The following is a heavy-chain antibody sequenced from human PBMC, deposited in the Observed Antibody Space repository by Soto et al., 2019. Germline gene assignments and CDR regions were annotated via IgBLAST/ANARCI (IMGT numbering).Heavy chain of an antibody. V-gene: IGHV1-46*03. Sequence: ASVKVSCKASGYTFTSYYMHWVRQAPGQGLEWMGIINPSGGSTSYAQKFQGRVTMTRDTSTSTVYMELSSLRSEDTAVYYCARAHTVTTSGGEAFDIWGQGTMVTVSS. CDR3: ARAHTVTTSGGEAFDI. J-gene: IGHJ3*02. CDR1: GYTFTSYY. CDR2: INPSGGST. D-gene: IGHD4-17*01.